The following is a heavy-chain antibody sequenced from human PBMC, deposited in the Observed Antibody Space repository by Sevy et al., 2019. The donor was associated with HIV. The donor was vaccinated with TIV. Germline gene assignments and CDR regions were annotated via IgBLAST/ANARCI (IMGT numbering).Heavy chain of an antibody. CDR3: XXXXXXXXXXXXXNYYGVDV. Sequence: SETLSLTCTVSGGSISSYCWNWIRQPPGKGLEWIGYVYSSGSTNYNPSLKSRVTISLDASKNEFSLKLNSVTAADTXXXXXXXXXXXXXXXXXXNYYGVDVWGQGTTVTVSS. V-gene: IGHV4-4*09. J-gene: IGHJ6*02. CDR2: VYSSGST. CDR1: GGSISSYC.